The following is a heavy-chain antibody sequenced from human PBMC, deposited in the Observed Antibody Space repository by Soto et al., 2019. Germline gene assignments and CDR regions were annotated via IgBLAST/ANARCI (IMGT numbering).Heavy chain of an antibody. CDR2: IYQTGTT. V-gene: IGHV4-4*02. CDR3: ARDRGTTMTGDAFDV. CDR1: GASISAGHW. D-gene: IGHD3-16*01. J-gene: IGHJ3*01. Sequence: QVHLQESGPGLVKPSGTLSLTCTVSGASISAGHWWSWVRQSPGKGLEWIGEIYQTGTTDYNPSLKSRVFISVDNSKNQSSLNLRSVTAADTALYYCARDRGTTMTGDAFDVWGRGTMVTVSS.